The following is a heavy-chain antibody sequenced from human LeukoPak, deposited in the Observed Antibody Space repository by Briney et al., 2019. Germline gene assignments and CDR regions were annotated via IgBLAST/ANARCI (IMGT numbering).Heavy chain of an antibody. Sequence: GGSLRLSCAASGFTFSTYWMRWVRQAPGKGLEWVSHINGGGSSTNYADSVKGRLTISRDNAKNTLYLQMNSLRAEDTAVYYCARDRSYGYDYWGQGTLVTVSS. CDR3: ARDRSYGYDY. D-gene: IGHD5-18*01. CDR2: INGGGSST. J-gene: IGHJ4*02. V-gene: IGHV3-74*01. CDR1: GFTFSTYW.